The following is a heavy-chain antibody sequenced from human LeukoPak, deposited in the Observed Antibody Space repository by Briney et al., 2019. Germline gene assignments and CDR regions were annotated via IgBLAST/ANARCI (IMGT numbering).Heavy chain of an antibody. Sequence: GGSLRLSCAASGFTFSSYAMHWVRQAPGKGLEWVTIISYDGSKKYYADYVKGRFTISRDDSKNTLYLQMNSLKTEDTAVYYCTTDIVVVVAATRRWFDPWGQGTLVTVSS. CDR2: ISYDGSKK. D-gene: IGHD2-15*01. V-gene: IGHV3-30*04. CDR3: TTDIVVVVAATRRWFDP. CDR1: GFTFSSYA. J-gene: IGHJ5*02.